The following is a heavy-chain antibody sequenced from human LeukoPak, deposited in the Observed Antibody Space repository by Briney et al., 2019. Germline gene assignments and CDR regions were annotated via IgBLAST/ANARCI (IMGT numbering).Heavy chain of an antibody. CDR1: GYSFNSCS. D-gene: IGHD1-7*01. CDR3: ARGLNWNYDLGWVAP. Sequence: GASVKVSCKASGYSFNSCSITWVRQAPGQGLEWMGWISGYNGNTKYAQKFQGRVTLTTDTSTSTAYMELTSLRSDDTAIYYCARGLNWNYDLGWVAPWGQGTLVAV. CDR2: ISGYNGNT. V-gene: IGHV1-18*01. J-gene: IGHJ5*02.